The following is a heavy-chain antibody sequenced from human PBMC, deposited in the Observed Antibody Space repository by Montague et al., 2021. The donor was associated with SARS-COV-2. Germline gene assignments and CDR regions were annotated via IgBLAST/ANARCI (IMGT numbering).Heavy chain of an antibody. J-gene: IGHJ4*02. CDR2: IFHXGXS. D-gene: IGHD5/OR15-5a*01. Sequence: SETLSLTCLVSGGTISTDNLYWYWAWIRQPTGKGLEWIGSIFHXGXSXXXXSLNTRVTISIDTSRNHFSLSLTSVTAPDTAVYYCARHVSNLRAAVDYFDYWGQGTPVTVSS. V-gene: IGHV4-39*01. CDR3: ARHVSNLRAAVDYFDY. CDR1: GGTISTDNLYWY.